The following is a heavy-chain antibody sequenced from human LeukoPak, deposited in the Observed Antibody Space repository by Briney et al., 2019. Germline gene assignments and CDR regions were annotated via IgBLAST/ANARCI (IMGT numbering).Heavy chain of an antibody. J-gene: IGHJ5*02. V-gene: IGHV4-39*07. CDR2: INHSGST. CDR1: GGSISSGSYY. D-gene: IGHD5-18*01. Sequence: SETLTLTCTVSGGSISSGSYYWGWLRQPPGKGLEWVGEINHSGSTNYNPSLKSRVTISVDTSKNQFSLKLSSVTAADTAVYYCARGCYLRHTAMVTEGGWFDPGGQGTLVTVSS. CDR3: ARGCYLRHTAMVTEGGWFDP.